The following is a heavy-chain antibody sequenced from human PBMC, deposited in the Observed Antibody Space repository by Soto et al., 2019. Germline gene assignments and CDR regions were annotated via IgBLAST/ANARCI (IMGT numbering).Heavy chain of an antibody. D-gene: IGHD2-15*01. J-gene: IGHJ6*02. CDR1: GGIFSSYA. CDR2: IIPIFGTA. V-gene: IGHV1-69*01. Sequence: QVQLVQSGAEVKKPGSSVKVSCKASGGIFSSYAISWVRQAPGQGLEWMGGIIPIFGTANYAQKFQGRVTITADESTSTAYMELSSLRSEDTAVYYCARERDIVVVVAATPRYYYGMDVWGQGTTVTVSS. CDR3: ARERDIVVVVAATPRYYYGMDV.